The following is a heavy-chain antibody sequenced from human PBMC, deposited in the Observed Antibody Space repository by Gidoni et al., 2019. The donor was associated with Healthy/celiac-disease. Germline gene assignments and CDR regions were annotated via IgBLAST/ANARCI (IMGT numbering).Heavy chain of an antibody. D-gene: IGHD3-22*01. Sequence: QMQLVQSGPEVKKPGTSVKVSCKAFGFPFTSSAVQWVRQARGQRLEWIGWIVVGGGNTNYAQKFQERVTITRNMSTSTAYMELSSLRSEDTAVYYCAARRGGSVYVRHNTYSWYFDLWGRGTLVTVSS. CDR3: AARRGGSVYVRHNTYSWYFDL. CDR1: GFPFTSSA. V-gene: IGHV1-58*01. CDR2: IVVGGGNT. J-gene: IGHJ2*01.